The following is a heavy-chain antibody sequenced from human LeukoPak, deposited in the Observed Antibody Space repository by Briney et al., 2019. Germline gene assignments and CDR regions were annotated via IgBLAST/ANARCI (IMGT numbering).Heavy chain of an antibody. J-gene: IGHJ4*02. CDR2: VQDTISGGTI. V-gene: IGHV3-15*01. Sequence: GGSLRLSCTASGLIFPNTWPSWVRQAPGKGLEWVGRVQDTISGGTIGYAAPVKGRFTISRDDSKNTFYLQMNSLRSEDSALYYCATYRGGWSFDNWGQGTLVTVSS. D-gene: IGHD6-19*01. CDR3: ATYRGGWSFDN. CDR1: GLIFPNTW.